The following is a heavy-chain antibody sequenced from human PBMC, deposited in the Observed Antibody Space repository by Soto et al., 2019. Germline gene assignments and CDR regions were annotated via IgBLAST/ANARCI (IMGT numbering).Heavy chain of an antibody. CDR2: ISSSGSTI. D-gene: IGHD5-12*01. J-gene: IGHJ3*02. Sequence: GGSLRLSCAASGFTFSSYEMNWVRQAPGKGLEWVSYISSSGSTIYYADSVKGRFTISRDNAKNSLYLQMNSLRAEDTAVYYCARDRADGYNPPMLFDIWGQGTMVTVSS. CDR1: GFTFSSYE. V-gene: IGHV3-48*03. CDR3: ARDRADGYNPPMLFDI.